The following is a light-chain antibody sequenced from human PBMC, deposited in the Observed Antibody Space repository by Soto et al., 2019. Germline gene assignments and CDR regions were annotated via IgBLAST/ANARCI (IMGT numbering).Light chain of an antibody. CDR2: GAS. J-gene: IGKJ1*01. V-gene: IGKV1-39*01. Sequence: DIQMTQSPSSLSASVGDRVTITCRARQTISNYLNWYQQKPGKAPNLLIYGASSLQSGVPARFSVSGSGTDFTLNISSLQPEDFATYYCQQTYSAAWTFGQGTKVEIK. CDR1: QTISNY. CDR3: QQTYSAAWT.